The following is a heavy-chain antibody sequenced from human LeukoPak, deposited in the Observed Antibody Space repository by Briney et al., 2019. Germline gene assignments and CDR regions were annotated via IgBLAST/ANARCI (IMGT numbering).Heavy chain of an antibody. J-gene: IGHJ4*02. CDR3: VRHLIPSILVVPGAIAY. CDR2: INPNNDDT. CDR1: GYTFIHHY. V-gene: IGHV1-2*02. Sequence: GASVKVSCKPSGYTFIHHYIHWVRQAPGQGLEWMGWINPNNDDTNYAEKFQGRVTMTTDTSISTVYMELTRLRSDDTAMYYCVRHLIPSILVVPGAIAYWGQGTLVTVSS. D-gene: IGHD2-2*01.